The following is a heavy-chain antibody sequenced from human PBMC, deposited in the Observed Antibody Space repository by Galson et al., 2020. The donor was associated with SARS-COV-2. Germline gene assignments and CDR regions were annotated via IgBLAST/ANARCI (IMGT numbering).Heavy chain of an antibody. D-gene: IGHD2-2*01. V-gene: IGHV3-11*01. Sequence: GGSLRPSCVGSGFPFSDYYMSWIRQAPGKGREWLSYISYSGSIIYYADSVKGRFTSSRDNAKNSLYLEMNSLRAEDTAVYYCATDQQYCSSSSCSTWFDSWGQGTLVTVSS. CDR1: GFPFSDYY. CDR3: ATDQQYCSSSSCSTWFDS. J-gene: IGHJ5*01. CDR2: ISYSGSII.